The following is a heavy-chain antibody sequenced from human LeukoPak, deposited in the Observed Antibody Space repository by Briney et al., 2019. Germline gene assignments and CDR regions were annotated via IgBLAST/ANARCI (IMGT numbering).Heavy chain of an antibody. CDR2: ISGGGTET. Sequence: GGSLRLSCAASGFTFSSYSMNWVRQAPGKGLEWVSSISGGGTETYYTDSVKGRFTISRDNSENMLYLQMDSLRVEDTAVYYCARNLDYWGQGTLVTVSS. CDR1: GFTFSSYS. V-gene: IGHV3-23*01. CDR3: ARNLDY. J-gene: IGHJ4*02.